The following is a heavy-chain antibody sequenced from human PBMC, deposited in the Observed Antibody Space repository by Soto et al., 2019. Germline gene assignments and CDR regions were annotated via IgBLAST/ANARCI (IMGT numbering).Heavy chain of an antibody. CDR3: ARAMTTLGPYDY. V-gene: IGHV4-30-4*01. D-gene: IGHD4-17*01. Sequence: PSETLSLTCGVSGDSINSGDYYWTWIRQSPGKGPEWVGYIFYSGSAAYNPSLKSRATMSMDTSTNQFSLKLGSVTAADTAVYYCARAMTTLGPYDYWGQGTPVTSPQ. CDR2: IFYSGSA. J-gene: IGHJ4*02. CDR1: GDSINSGDYY.